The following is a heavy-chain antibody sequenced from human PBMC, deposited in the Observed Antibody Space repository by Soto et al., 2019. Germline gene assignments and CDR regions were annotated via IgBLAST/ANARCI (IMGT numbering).Heavy chain of an antibody. D-gene: IGHD1-26*01. CDR2: IIPIFGTA. V-gene: IGHV1-69*01. J-gene: IGHJ4*02. CDR1: GGTFSSYA. CDR3: AGGATGALGAFFDY. Sequence: QVQLVQSGAEVKKPGSSVKVSCKASGGTFSSYAISWVRQAPGQGLEWMGGIIPIFGTANYAQKFQGRVTITADESTSTAYRELSSLRSEDTAVYYCAGGATGALGAFFDYWGQGTLVTVSS.